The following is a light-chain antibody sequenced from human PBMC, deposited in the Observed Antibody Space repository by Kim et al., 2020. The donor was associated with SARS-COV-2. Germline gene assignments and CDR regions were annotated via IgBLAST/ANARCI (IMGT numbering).Light chain of an antibody. CDR2: DVS. Sequence: SALTQPASVSASPGQSITISCTGTSSDVGGYNYVSWYQQYPGKAPTLMIYDVSNRPSGISNRFSGSKSGNTASLTISGLQPDDEAEYYCSSFASNGDVLFGGGTQLTVL. CDR3: SSFASNGDVL. CDR1: SSDVGGYNY. V-gene: IGLV2-14*01. J-gene: IGLJ2*01.